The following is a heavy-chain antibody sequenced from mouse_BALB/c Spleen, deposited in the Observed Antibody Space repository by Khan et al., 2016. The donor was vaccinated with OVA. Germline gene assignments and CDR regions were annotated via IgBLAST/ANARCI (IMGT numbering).Heavy chain of an antibody. CDR1: GYTFTNYW. CDR2: IYPGDGRT. D-gene: IGHD2-10*01. J-gene: IGHJ2*01. CDR3: ASNAYFGNYFDY. Sequence: QVQLKESGTELVKPGASVKLSCKASGYTFTNYWVHWVKQRPGQGLEWIGEIYPGDGRTNNNEKFKSEATLTVDKSSNTAYMQLNSLTSEDSAVYYCASNAYFGNYFDYWGQGTILTVSS. V-gene: IGHV1S81*02.